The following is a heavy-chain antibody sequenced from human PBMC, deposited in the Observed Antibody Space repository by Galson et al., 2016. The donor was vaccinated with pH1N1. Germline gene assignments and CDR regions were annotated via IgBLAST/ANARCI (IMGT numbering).Heavy chain of an antibody. CDR2: ISPDSGGT. Sequence: SVKVSCKASGGTFSSYAIGWVRQAPGQGLEWMGWISPDSGGTVYAQKFQDWVTMTWDTSISTTYMEVTRLTSDDTAVYFCATSSPHITGTTGFFGLDVWGQGTTVTVSS. D-gene: IGHD1-7*01. V-gene: IGHV1-2*04. CDR1: GGTFSSYA. J-gene: IGHJ6*02. CDR3: ATSSPHITGTTGFFGLDV.